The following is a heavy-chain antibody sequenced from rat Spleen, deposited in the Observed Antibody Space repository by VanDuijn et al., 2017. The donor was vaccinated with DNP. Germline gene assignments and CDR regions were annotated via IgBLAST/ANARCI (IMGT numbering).Heavy chain of an antibody. CDR3: TSNPHIRTAAPFDY. CDR1: GFIFSNYW. Sequence: EVQLVESGGGPVQPGRSLKVSCVASGFIFSNYWMTWIRQAPGKGLEWVASITNNGGSTYYRDSVKGRFTISRDNAKSSLYLQVNSLRSEDTATYYCTSNPHIRTAAPFDYWGQGVMVTVSS. CDR2: ITNNGGST. J-gene: IGHJ2*01. D-gene: IGHD3-8*01. V-gene: IGHV5-31*01.